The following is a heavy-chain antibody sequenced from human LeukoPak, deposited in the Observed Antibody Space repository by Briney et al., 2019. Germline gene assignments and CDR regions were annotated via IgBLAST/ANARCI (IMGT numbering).Heavy chain of an antibody. Sequence: GGSLRLSCAASGFTFSNYGMHWVRQAPGKGLEWVAVISYDGSKKYYADSLKGRFTISRDNSKNTLFLQMNSLTAEDTAVYYCAKGPPYYDFWIDYWGQGTLVTVSS. V-gene: IGHV3-30*18. D-gene: IGHD3-3*01. CDR3: AKGPPYYDFWIDY. J-gene: IGHJ4*02. CDR1: GFTFSNYG. CDR2: ISYDGSKK.